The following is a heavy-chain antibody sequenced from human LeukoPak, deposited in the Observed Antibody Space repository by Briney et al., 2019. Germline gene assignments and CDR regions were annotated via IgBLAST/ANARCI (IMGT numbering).Heavy chain of an antibody. D-gene: IGHD5-18*01. CDR3: ARHEGYSYGRPDY. CDR1: GYSISSGYY. V-gene: IGHV4-38-2*01. Sequence: PSETLSLTCAVSGYSISSGYYWGWIRQPPGKGLEWIGSIYHSGSTYYNPSLKSRVTISVDTSKNQFSLKLSSVTAADTAAYYCARHEGYSYGRPDYWGQGTLVTVSS. CDR2: IYHSGST. J-gene: IGHJ4*02.